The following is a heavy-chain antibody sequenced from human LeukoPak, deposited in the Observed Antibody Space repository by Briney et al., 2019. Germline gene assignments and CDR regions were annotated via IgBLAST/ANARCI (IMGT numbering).Heavy chain of an antibody. J-gene: IGHJ4*02. D-gene: IGHD3-10*01. CDR2: ISSSSSTI. V-gene: IGHV3-48*02. CDR3: ARDDGYYYGSGSYSSLDY. Sequence: QAGGSLILSCAASGLTLSSYSMNWVRQAPGKGVEWVSYISSSSSTIYYADSVKGRYTIYRDNDKNSLSLQINSLRDEDTAVYYCARDDGYYYGSGSYSSLDYWGQGTLVTVSS. CDR1: GLTLSSYS.